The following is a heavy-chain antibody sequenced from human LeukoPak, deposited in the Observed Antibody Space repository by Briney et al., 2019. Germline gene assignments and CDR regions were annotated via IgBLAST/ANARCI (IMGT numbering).Heavy chain of an antibody. CDR3: ARITMVRGVISWFDP. J-gene: IGHJ5*02. CDR2: IHHSGST. Sequence: PSETLSLTCAVSGYSISSGYYWGWIRQPPGKGLEWIGSIHHSGSTYYNPSLKSRVTISVDTSKNQFSLKLSSVTAADTAVYYCARITMVRGVISWFDPWGQGTLVTVSS. CDR1: GYSISSGYY. V-gene: IGHV4-38-2*01. D-gene: IGHD3-10*01.